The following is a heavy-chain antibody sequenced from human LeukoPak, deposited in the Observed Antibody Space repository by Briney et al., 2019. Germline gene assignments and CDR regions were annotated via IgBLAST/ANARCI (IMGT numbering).Heavy chain of an antibody. Sequence: SETLSLTCAVYGGSFSGYYWSWIRQPPGKGLEWIGEINHSGSTNYNPSLKSRVTISVDTSKNQFSLKLSSVTAADTAVYYCARRRVIVAFDYWGQGTLVTVSS. V-gene: IGHV4-34*01. CDR3: ARRRVIVAFDY. J-gene: IGHJ4*02. D-gene: IGHD3-22*01. CDR2: INHSGST. CDR1: GGSFSGYY.